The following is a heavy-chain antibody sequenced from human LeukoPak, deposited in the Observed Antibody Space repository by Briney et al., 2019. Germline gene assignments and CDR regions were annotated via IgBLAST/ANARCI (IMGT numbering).Heavy chain of an antibody. D-gene: IGHD6-19*01. Sequence: GGSLRLSCAASGFTFSSYGMHWVRQAPGKGLERVAFIRYDGSNKYYADSVKGRFTISRDNSKNTLYLQMNSLRAEDTAVYYCAPRVEYSSGWYFDYWGQGTLVTVSS. J-gene: IGHJ4*02. CDR3: APRVEYSSGWYFDY. CDR1: GFTFSSYG. CDR2: IRYDGSNK. V-gene: IGHV3-30*02.